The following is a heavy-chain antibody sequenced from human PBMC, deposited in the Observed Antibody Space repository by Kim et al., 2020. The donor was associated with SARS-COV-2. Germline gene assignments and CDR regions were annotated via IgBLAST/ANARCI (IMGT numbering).Heavy chain of an antibody. V-gene: IGHV7-4-1*02. CDR2: INTNTGNP. CDR3: ARAPGIAAAGQPQNNWFDP. D-gene: IGHD6-13*01. Sequence: ASVKVSCKASGYTFTSYAMNWVRQAPGQGLEWMGWINTNTGNPTYAQGFTGRFVFSLDTSVSTAYLQISSLKAEDTAVYYCARAPGIAAAGQPQNNWFDPWGQGTLVTVSS. J-gene: IGHJ5*02. CDR1: GYTFTSYA.